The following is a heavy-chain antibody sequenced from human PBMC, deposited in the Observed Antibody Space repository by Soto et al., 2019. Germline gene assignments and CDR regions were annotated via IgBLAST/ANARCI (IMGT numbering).Heavy chain of an antibody. Sequence: SETLSLTCTVSGGSISLGGYYWSWILHHPGKGLEWIGYIYYSGSTYYNPSLKSRVTISVDTSKDQFSLKLSSVTAADTAVYYCARGSHIVDATNYYYYYMDVWGKGTTVTVSS. CDR1: GGSISLGGYY. CDR3: ARGSHIVDATNYYYYYMDV. D-gene: IGHD3-16*02. CDR2: IYYSGST. J-gene: IGHJ6*03. V-gene: IGHV4-31*03.